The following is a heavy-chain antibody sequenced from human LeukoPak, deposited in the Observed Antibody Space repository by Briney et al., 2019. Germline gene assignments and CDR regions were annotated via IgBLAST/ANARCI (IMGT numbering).Heavy chain of an antibody. CDR2: VNPKTGGT. D-gene: IGHD3-3*01. J-gene: IGHJ3*01. Sequence: ASVKVSCKAIRYTLIGYHLHWVLQAPRQGLEWMGWVNPKTGGTNYVRTFQGRGTMTRDTSINTVNMELSRLTSDDTAVYYCAREFSSKLEWLAYVTGDDAFDVWGQGTMITVS. V-gene: IGHV1-2*02. CDR3: AREFSSKLEWLAYVTGDDAFDV. CDR1: RYTLIGYH.